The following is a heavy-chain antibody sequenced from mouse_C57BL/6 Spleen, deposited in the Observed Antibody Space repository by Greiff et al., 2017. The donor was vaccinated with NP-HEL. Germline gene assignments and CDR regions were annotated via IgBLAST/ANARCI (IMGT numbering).Heavy chain of an antibody. D-gene: IGHD1-1*01. J-gene: IGHJ1*03. Sequence: VQLQESGAELVRPGTSVKMSCKASGYTFTNYWIGWAKQRPGHGLEWIGDIYPGGGYTNYNEKFKGKATLTADKSSSTAYMQFSSLTSEDSAIYYGERYGPHYYGSSQRYFDVWGTGTTVTVSS. CDR3: ERYGPHYYGSSQRYFDV. CDR2: IYPGGGYT. V-gene: IGHV1-63*01. CDR1: GYTFTNYW.